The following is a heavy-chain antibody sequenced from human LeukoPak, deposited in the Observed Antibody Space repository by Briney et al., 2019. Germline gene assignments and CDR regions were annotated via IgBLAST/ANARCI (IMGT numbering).Heavy chain of an antibody. CDR1: GYTLTELS. D-gene: IGHD3-9*01. V-gene: IGHV1-24*01. CDR3: ATQRVRYTLTGYYSYYFDY. Sequence: ASVKVSCKVSGYTLTELSMHWVRQAPGKGLEWMGGFDPEDGETIYAQKFQGRVTMTEDTSTDTAYMELSRLRSEDTAVYYCATQRVRYTLTGYYSYYFDYWGQGTLVTVSS. J-gene: IGHJ4*02. CDR2: FDPEDGET.